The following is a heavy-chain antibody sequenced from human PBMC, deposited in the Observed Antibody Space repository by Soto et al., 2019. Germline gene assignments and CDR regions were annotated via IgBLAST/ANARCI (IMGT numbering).Heavy chain of an antibody. CDR3: ARVLLYSASGRGWFDP. Sequence: GGSLRLSCAASGFTFSKFWMSWVRQAPGKGLEWVANIKQDGSQKYYVDSVKGRFTISRDNAKNSLYLQMNSLTADDTAVYYCARVLLYSASGRGWFDPWGQGTLGSVSA. J-gene: IGHJ5*02. CDR1: GFTFSKFW. CDR2: IKQDGSQK. V-gene: IGHV3-7*03. D-gene: IGHD2-2*02.